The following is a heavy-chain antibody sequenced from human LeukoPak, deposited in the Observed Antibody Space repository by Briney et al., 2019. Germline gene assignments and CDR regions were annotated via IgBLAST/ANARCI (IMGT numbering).Heavy chain of an antibody. J-gene: IGHJ4*02. D-gene: IGHD3-3*01. CDR2: INPNSGDT. CDR1: GYIFTGYY. Sequence: ASVKVSCKASGYIFTGYYIHWVRQAPGQGLEWMGWINPNSGDTSYAQKFQGRVTMTGDTSITTAYMELSSLRYDDTVVYFCARGFTIFGVVDYWGQGTLVTVSS. CDR3: ARGFTIFGVVDY. V-gene: IGHV1-2*02.